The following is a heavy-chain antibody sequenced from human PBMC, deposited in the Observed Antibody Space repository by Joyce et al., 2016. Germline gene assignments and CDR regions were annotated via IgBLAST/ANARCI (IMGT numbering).Heavy chain of an antibody. CDR3: ARDHCSSTNCYLDF. CDR2: ISYDGHTK. D-gene: IGHD2-2*01. J-gene: IGHJ4*02. Sequence: QVQLVESGGGVVQPGRSLRLSCAASGFIFSSYAMHWVRQAPGRGLEWVTYISYDGHTKYYADSVKGRFTISRDNSKNTLDLQMNSLRTEDTAVYYCARDHCSSTNCYLDFWGQGTLVTVSS. CDR1: GFIFSSYA. V-gene: IGHV3-30-3*01.